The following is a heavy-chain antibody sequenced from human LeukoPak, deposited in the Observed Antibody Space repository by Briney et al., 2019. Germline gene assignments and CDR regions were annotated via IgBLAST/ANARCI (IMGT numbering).Heavy chain of an antibody. V-gene: IGHV4-59*08. Sequence: SETLSLTCTVSGGSISRYYWSWVRQPPGKALEWIGYVSDSGTTNNNPSLKSRVTISLDTSRDHFSLKLSSVTAADTAVYYCARHGGSYSFDYWGKGTLVTVSS. CDR1: GGSISRYY. D-gene: IGHD1-26*01. CDR3: ARHGGSYSFDY. CDR2: VSDSGTT. J-gene: IGHJ4*02.